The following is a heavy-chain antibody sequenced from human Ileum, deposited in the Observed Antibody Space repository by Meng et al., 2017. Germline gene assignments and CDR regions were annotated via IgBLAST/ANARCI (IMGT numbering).Heavy chain of an antibody. Sequence: QVQLQESGPGLVRPSETLSLTCTISGGSVNTGSYYWSWIRQPPGKGLEWIGYMYFSGSTKYNASLKSRVSISVDTSKKQFSLNLTSVTAADTAVYYCARGHHDKYFDSWGQGTLVTVSS. CDR1: GGSVNTGSYY. V-gene: IGHV4-61*01. CDR2: MYFSGST. CDR3: ARGHHDKYFDS. J-gene: IGHJ4*02. D-gene: IGHD3-22*01.